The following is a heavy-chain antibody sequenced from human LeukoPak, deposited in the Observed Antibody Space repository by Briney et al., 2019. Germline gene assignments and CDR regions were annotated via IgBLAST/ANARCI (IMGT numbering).Heavy chain of an antibody. Sequence: ASVKVSCKASGGTFSSYAISWVRQAPGQGLEWMGGIIPIFGTENYAQKFQGRVTITADESTSTAYMELSSLRSEDTAVYYCARDIPGIAAAGTALDYWGQGTLVTVSS. D-gene: IGHD6-13*01. V-gene: IGHV1-69*01. CDR1: GGTFSSYA. CDR2: IIPIFGTE. J-gene: IGHJ4*02. CDR3: ARDIPGIAAAGTALDY.